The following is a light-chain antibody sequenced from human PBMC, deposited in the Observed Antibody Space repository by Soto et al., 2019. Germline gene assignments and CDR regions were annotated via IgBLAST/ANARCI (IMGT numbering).Light chain of an antibody. CDR1: QSVDIN. V-gene: IGKV3-15*01. J-gene: IGKJ1*01. Sequence: IVLPPSTSTLSVSPGERVALSCMVYQSVDINLSWYQQKPGQAPRLLIYGASTRATEMSGTFSGRGSGTEFTLNISNVRPEDFAVYYCQQYRSCPRTFGQGTEVEIK. CDR3: QQYRSCPRT. CDR2: GAS.